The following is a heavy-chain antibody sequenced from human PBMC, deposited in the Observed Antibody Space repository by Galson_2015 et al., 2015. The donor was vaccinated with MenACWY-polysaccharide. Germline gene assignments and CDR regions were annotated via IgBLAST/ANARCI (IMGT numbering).Heavy chain of an antibody. J-gene: IGHJ5*02. D-gene: IGHD3-10*01. CDR2: INTNTGNP. Sequence: SVKVSCKASGYTFTSYAMNWVRQAPGQGLEWMGWINTNTGNPTYAQGFTGRFVFSLDTSVSTAYLQISSLKAEDTAVYYCARVVAVHYYGSGSHNWFDPWGQGTLVTVSS. CDR3: ARVVAVHYYGSGSHNWFDP. V-gene: IGHV7-4-1*02. CDR1: GYTFTSYA.